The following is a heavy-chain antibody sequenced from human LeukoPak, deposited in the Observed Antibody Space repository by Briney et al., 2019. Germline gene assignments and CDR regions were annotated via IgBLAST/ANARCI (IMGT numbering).Heavy chain of an antibody. CDR2: IYSGGST. CDR1: GFTFSNYA. Sequence: GGSLRLSCAASGFTFSNYAMTWVRQAPGKGLEWVSIIYSGGSTYYADSVKGRFTISRDSSNNTLSLQMTNLRAEDSGLYYCATDVRSSPLGFWGHGTLVTVSS. V-gene: IGHV3-66*01. J-gene: IGHJ4*01. CDR3: ATDVRSSPLGF. D-gene: IGHD6-19*01.